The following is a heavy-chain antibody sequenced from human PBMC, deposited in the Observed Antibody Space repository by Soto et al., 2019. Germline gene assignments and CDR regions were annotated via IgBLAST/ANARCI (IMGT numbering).Heavy chain of an antibody. D-gene: IGHD6-13*01. V-gene: IGHV1-69*04. J-gene: IGHJ5*02. CDR2: IIPILGIA. CDR1: GGTFSSYT. CDR3: ARDIAAAGTGVNWFDP. Sequence: SVKVSCKASGGTFSSYTISCVRQAPGQGLEWMGRIIPILGIANYAQKFQGRVTITADKSTSTAYMELSSLRSEDTAVYYCARDIAAAGTGVNWFDPWGQGTLVTVSS.